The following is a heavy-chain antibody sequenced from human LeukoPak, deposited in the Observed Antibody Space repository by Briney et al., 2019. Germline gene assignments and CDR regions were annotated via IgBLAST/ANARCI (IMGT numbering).Heavy chain of an antibody. Sequence: SETLSLTCTVSGGSISSYYWSWIRQPPGKGLEWIGYIYYSGSTNYNPSLKSRVTISVDTSKNQFSLKLSSVTAADTAVYYCARARGRDSSGYYYDYWGQGTLVTVSS. D-gene: IGHD3-22*01. CDR2: IYYSGST. CDR1: GGSISSYY. CDR3: ARARGRDSSGYYYDY. V-gene: IGHV4-59*01. J-gene: IGHJ4*02.